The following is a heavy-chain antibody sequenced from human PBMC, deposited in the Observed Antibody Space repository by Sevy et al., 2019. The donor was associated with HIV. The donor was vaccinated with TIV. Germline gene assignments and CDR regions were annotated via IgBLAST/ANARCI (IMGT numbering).Heavy chain of an antibody. D-gene: IGHD5-12*01. V-gene: IGHV3-49*03. CDR3: IKSDYDFDFDY. CDR2: IRSKDYGGTT. CDR1: GFTFGEYA. Sequence: GGSLRLSCTTSGFTFGEYAMSWFRQAPGKGLEWVGVIRSKDYGGTTEYAASVQGRFTISRDDSKHIAYLQMNSLKTEDTGVYYCIKSDYDFDFDYWGQGTQVTVSS. J-gene: IGHJ4*02.